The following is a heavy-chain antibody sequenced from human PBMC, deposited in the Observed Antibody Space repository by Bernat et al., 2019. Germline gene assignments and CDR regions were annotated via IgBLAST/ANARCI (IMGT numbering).Heavy chain of an antibody. CDR1: GFTVSSNY. D-gene: IGHD5-18*01. J-gene: IGHJ4*02. CDR2: IYSGGST. V-gene: IGHV3-53*01. CDR3: ARDRGYSYGYIGFDY. Sequence: EVQLVESGVGLIQPGGSLRLSCAASGFTVSSNYMSWVRQPPGKGLEWVSVIYSGGSTYYADSVKGRFTISRDNSKNTLYLQRNSLRAEDTAVYYCARDRGYSYGYIGFDYWGQGNLVTVSS.